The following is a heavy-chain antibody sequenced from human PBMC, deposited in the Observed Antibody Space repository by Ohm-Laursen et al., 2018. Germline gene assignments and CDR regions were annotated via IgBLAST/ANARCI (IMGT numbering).Heavy chain of an antibody. Sequence: SLRLSCTASGITFSSYWMHWVRQAPGKGLEWVAVIWYDGSNEYYADSVKGRFTISRDNSKNTLYLQMNSLRSEDTAVYYCARGLRAEMATPNWGQGTLVTVSS. V-gene: IGHV3-33*08. J-gene: IGHJ4*02. CDR3: ARGLRAEMATPN. CDR1: GITFSSYW. D-gene: IGHD5-24*01. CDR2: IWYDGSNE.